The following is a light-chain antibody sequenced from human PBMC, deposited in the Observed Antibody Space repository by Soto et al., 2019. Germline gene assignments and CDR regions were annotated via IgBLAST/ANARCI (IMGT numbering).Light chain of an antibody. CDR1: SSDLGGYNY. CDR3: SSYTSSSFVV. J-gene: IGLJ2*01. Sequence: QSALTQPASVSGSPGQSITISCTGTSSDLGGYNYVSWYQQHPGKAPKLMIYDVSNRPSGVSNRFSGSKSGNTASLTISGLQTEDEAYYYCSSYTSSSFVVVGGGTKVTVL. V-gene: IGLV2-14*03. CDR2: DVS.